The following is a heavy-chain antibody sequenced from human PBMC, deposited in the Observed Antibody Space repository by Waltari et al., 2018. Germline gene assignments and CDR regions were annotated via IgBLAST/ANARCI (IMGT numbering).Heavy chain of an antibody. Sequence: QITLKESGPPLLKPTQTLTLTCTFSGFSLRTSGVSVGWFRQPPGKALEWLALLYWDDDKRYRPYLRDRLTITKDTSKNQVVLTMTNMDPVDTATYYCAHSGHFWSGFYVDYYFDYWGQGTLVTVSS. CDR1: GFSLRTSGVS. D-gene: IGHD3-3*02. CDR3: AHSGHFWSGFYVDYYFDY. J-gene: IGHJ4*02. CDR2: LYWDDDK. V-gene: IGHV2-5*02.